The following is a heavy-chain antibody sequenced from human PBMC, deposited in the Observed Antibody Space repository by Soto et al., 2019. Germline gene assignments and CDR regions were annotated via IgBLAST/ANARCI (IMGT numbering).Heavy chain of an antibody. CDR1: GYTFTSYG. CDR2: ISAYNGNT. CDR3: ARDPSSGWDSKRSPQPCFDP. V-gene: IGHV1-18*01. Sequence: ASVKVSCKASGYTFTSYGISWVRQAPGQGLEWMGWISAYNGNTNYAQKLQGRVTMTTDTSTSTAYMELRSLRSDDTAVYYCARDPSSGWDSKRSPQPCFDPWGQGTLVTVSS. J-gene: IGHJ5*02. D-gene: IGHD6-19*01.